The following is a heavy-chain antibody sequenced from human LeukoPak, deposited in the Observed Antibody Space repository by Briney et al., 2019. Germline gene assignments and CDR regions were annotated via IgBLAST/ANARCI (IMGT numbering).Heavy chain of an antibody. Sequence: GRFTISRDDSKSIAYLQMNSLKTEDTAVYYCSREIYDSRWYVDYWGQGTLVTVSS. V-gene: IGHV3-49*02. D-gene: IGHD6-13*01. J-gene: IGHJ4*02. CDR3: SREIYDSRWYVDY.